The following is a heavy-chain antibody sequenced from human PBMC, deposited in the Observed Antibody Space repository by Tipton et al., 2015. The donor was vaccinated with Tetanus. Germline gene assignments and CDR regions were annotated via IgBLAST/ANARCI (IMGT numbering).Heavy chain of an antibody. CDR2: IKQDGSEK. J-gene: IGHJ2*01. D-gene: IGHD5-24*01. V-gene: IGHV3-7*01. Sequence: GSLRLSCAASGFTFSSYWMSWVRQAPGKGLEWVANIKQDGSEKYYVDSVKGRFTISRDNAKNSLYLQMNSLRAEDTAVYYCARDRFEEMATIDWYFDLWGRGTLVTVSS. CDR3: ARDRFEEMATIDWYFDL. CDR1: GFTFSSYW.